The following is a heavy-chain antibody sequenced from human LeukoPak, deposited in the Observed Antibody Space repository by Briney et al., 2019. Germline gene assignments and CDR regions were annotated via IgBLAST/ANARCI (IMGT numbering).Heavy chain of an antibody. D-gene: IGHD3-16*01. J-gene: IGHJ6*03. CDR1: GGSFSSHY. V-gene: IGHV4-59*11. CDR2: IYYSGST. CDR3: ARGWGRYYYYMDV. Sequence: PSEPLSLTCTVSGGSFSSHYWSWIRQPPGKGLEGIVYIYYSGSTNYNPSLKSRVTISVDTSKNQFSLKLSSGTAADTAVYYCARGWGRYYYYMDVWGKGTTVTVSS.